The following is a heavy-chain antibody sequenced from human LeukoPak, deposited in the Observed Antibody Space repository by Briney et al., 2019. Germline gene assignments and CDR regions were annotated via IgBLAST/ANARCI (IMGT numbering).Heavy chain of an antibody. CDR1: GYTFTTYA. Sequence: ASVKVSCKASGYTFTTYAMHWVRQAPGQRLEWMGWINADNDNTKYSQKFQGRVTITRDTSASTVYMELSSLRSEDTAVYYCARDYGLQRVLDYWGQGTLVTVSS. CDR3: ARDYGLQRVLDY. CDR2: INADNDNT. D-gene: IGHD1-1*01. V-gene: IGHV1-3*01. J-gene: IGHJ4*02.